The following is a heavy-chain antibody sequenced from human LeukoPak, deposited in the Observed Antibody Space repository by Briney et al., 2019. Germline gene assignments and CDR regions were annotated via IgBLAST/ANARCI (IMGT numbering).Heavy chain of an antibody. Sequence: ASVKVSCKASGYTFTSYAMHWVRRAPGQRLEWMGWINAGNGNTKYSQKFQGRVTITRDTSASTAYMELSSLRSEDTAVYYCARGLEWELLRAFYYYYGMDVWGQGTTVTVSS. CDR1: GYTFTSYA. J-gene: IGHJ6*02. V-gene: IGHV1-3*01. D-gene: IGHD1-26*01. CDR2: INAGNGNT. CDR3: ARGLEWELLRAFYYYYGMDV.